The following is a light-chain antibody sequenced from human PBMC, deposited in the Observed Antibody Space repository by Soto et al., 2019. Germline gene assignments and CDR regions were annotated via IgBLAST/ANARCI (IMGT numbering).Light chain of an antibody. CDR3: QPDYNLPIT. J-gene: IGKJ5*01. Sequence: EIVMTQSPATLSLSPGERATLSCRASQSVTSNYLSWYQQKPGQAPRLLIYGASTRATDIPARFSGSGSGTDFTLTISSLQPEDFAVYYCQPDYNLPITFGQGTRLEIK. V-gene: IGKV3D-7*01. CDR1: QSVTSNY. CDR2: GAS.